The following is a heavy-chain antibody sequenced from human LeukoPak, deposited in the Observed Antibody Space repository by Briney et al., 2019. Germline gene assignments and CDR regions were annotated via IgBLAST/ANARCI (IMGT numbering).Heavy chain of an antibody. CDR3: ARDRYGYEGPFDY. CDR1: GFTFSNCG. Sequence: HSGGSERLSCAASGFTFSNCGMHWVRQAPGKGLQWVALISYDGSKKYYEDSVKGRFTISRDNSKSTLYLQMNSLRAEDTAIYYCARDRYGYEGPFDYWGQGTLVTVSS. V-gene: IGHV3-30*05. J-gene: IGHJ4*02. CDR2: ISYDGSKK. D-gene: IGHD5-18*01.